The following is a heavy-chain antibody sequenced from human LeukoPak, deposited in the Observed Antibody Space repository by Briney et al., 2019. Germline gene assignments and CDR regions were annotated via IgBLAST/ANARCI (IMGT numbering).Heavy chain of an antibody. Sequence: ASVKVSCKASGYSFTDYYIHWVRQAPGQGLEWVGRINPYSGGTTYAQKFQGRVTMTRDTSITTAYMELHRLTSDDTAVYYCAREGSLYYHYYRDVWAKGTTVTVSS. CDR2: INPYSGGT. V-gene: IGHV1-2*06. J-gene: IGHJ6*03. CDR1: GYSFTDYY. CDR3: AREGSLYYHYYRDV.